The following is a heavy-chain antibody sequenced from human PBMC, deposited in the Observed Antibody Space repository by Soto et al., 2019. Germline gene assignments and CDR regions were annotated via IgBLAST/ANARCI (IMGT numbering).Heavy chain of an antibody. CDR3: ARVHQIVGATAFDI. Sequence: GGSLRLSCTASGFTFGDYAMSWFRQAPGKGLEWEGFIRSKAYGGTTEYAASVKGRFTISRDDSKSIAYLQMNSLKTEDTAVYYCARVHQIVGATAFDIWGQGTMVTVSS. V-gene: IGHV3-49*03. D-gene: IGHD1-26*01. CDR1: GFTFGDYA. J-gene: IGHJ3*02. CDR2: IRSKAYGGTT.